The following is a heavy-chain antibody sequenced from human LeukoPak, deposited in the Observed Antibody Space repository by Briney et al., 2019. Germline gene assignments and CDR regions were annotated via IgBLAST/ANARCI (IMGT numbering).Heavy chain of an antibody. V-gene: IGHV4-59*01. CDR3: ARAGSDTMIVGDQEHFDY. D-gene: IGHD3-22*01. Sequence: PSETLSLTCTVSGGSISSYYWSWIRQPPGKGLEWIGYIYYSGSTNYNPSLKSRVTISVDTSKNQFSLKLSSVTAADTAVYYCARAGSDTMIVGDQEHFDYWGQGTLVTVSS. CDR2: IYYSGST. J-gene: IGHJ4*02. CDR1: GGSISSYY.